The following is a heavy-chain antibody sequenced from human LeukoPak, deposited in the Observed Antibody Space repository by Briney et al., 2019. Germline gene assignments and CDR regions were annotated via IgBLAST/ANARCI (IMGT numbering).Heavy chain of an antibody. V-gene: IGHV3-23*01. CDR2: IYDDNT. CDR1: GFTVSAYA. CDR3: AARKVRGVWFYLDY. J-gene: IGHJ4*02. D-gene: IGHD3-10*01. Sequence: GVSLRLSCEASGFTVSAYAMAWVRQAPGKGLEWVSTIYDDNTYYADSVKGRFAISTDNSKNTLYLQMNSLRVEDTAVYFCAARKVRGVWFYLDYWGQGTLVTVSS.